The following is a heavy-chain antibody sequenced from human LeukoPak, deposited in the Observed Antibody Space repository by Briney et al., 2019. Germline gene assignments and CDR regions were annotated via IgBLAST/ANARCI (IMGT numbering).Heavy chain of an antibody. CDR2: ISAYNGNT. D-gene: IGHD5-24*01. J-gene: IGHJ3*02. Sequence: ASVKVSCKASGYTFTSYGISWVRQAPGQGLEWMGWISAYNGNTNYAQKLQGRVTMTTDTSTSTAYMELRSLRSDDTAVYYCARDHMALPFDAFDIWGQGTMVTVSS. CDR1: GYTFTSYG. V-gene: IGHV1-18*01. CDR3: ARDHMALPFDAFDI.